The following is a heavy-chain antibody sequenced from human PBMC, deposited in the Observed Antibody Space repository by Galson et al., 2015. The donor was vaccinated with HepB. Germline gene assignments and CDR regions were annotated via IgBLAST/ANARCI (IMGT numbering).Heavy chain of an antibody. V-gene: IGHV4-34*01. Sequence: LSLTCAVYGGSFSGYYWSWIRQPPEKGLEWIGEINQRGSTNYNPSLKSRVSISVDTSKNQFSLNLRSVTAADTAVYYCARPVPCSVTTCSDAFDIWGQGTMVTVSS. J-gene: IGHJ3*02. CDR1: GGSFSGYY. CDR3: ARPVPCSVTTCSDAFDI. CDR2: INQRGST. D-gene: IGHD2-2*01.